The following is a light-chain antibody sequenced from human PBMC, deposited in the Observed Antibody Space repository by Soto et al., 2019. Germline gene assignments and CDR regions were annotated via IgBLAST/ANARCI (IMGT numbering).Light chain of an antibody. Sequence: DIQMAQSPSTLSASVGDRVRITCRASQSISSRLAWYQQKPGKAPKLLIYKASSLESGVPSRFSGSGSGTEFTLTISSLQPDDFATYYCQQYNSYLYTFGQGTRLEIK. CDR2: KAS. CDR1: QSISSR. J-gene: IGKJ5*01. V-gene: IGKV1-5*03. CDR3: QQYNSYLYT.